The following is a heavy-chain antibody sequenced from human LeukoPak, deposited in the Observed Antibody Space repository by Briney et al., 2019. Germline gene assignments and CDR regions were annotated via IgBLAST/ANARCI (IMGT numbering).Heavy chain of an antibody. J-gene: IGHJ4*02. CDR1: GFIFSIST. D-gene: IGHD2-2*01. CDR2: ISDST. Sequence: GGSLRLSCAASGFIFSISTMHWVRQAPGKGLEWVSGISDSTYYADSVKGRFTISRDNSRNTLYLQMDRLRAEDTAVYYCAKGRAYSSTSCFDYWGQGTLATVSS. V-gene: IGHV3-23*01. CDR3: AKGRAYSSTSCFDY.